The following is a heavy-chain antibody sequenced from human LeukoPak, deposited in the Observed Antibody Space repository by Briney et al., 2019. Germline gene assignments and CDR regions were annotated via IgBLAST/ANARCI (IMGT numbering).Heavy chain of an antibody. V-gene: IGHV4-30-4*08. D-gene: IGHD3-3*01. Sequence: SQTLSLTCTVSGGSISSGDYYWCWIRQPPGKGLEWIGYIYYSGSTYYNPSLKSRVTISVDTSKNQFSLKLSSVTAADTAVYYCASTPYYDFWSGYYADAFDIWGQGTMVTVSS. J-gene: IGHJ3*02. CDR1: GGSISSGDYY. CDR3: ASTPYYDFWSGYYADAFDI. CDR2: IYYSGST.